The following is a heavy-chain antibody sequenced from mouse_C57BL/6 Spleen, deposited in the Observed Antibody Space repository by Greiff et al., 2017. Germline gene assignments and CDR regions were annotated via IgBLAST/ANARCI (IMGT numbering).Heavy chain of an antibody. D-gene: IGHD1-1*01. Sequence: EVKLVESGGGLVTPGGSLKLSCAASGFTFSDYGMHWVRQAPEKGLEWVAYISSVSSTIYYAVTVQGRFTISRDNAKNTLFLQMTSLRSEDTAVYYCATITAVEAYAMDYWGQGTSVTVSS. CDR2: ISSVSSTI. J-gene: IGHJ4*01. CDR3: ATITAVEAYAMDY. V-gene: IGHV5-17*01. CDR1: GFTFSDYG.